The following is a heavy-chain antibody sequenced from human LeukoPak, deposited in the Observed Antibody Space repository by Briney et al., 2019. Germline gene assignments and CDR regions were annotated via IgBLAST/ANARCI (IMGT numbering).Heavy chain of an antibody. CDR3: AKSTDYGSGSYYSPIYYYYYGMDV. Sequence: GGSLRLSCAASGFIFSNYGMHWVRQAPGKGLEWVAVISYDGSSKFYADSVRGRFTISRDNSKNTLYLQMNSLRAEDTAVYYCAKSTDYGSGSYYSPIYYYYYGMDVWGQGTTVTVSS. V-gene: IGHV3-30*18. D-gene: IGHD3-10*01. CDR2: ISYDGSSK. J-gene: IGHJ6*02. CDR1: GFIFSNYG.